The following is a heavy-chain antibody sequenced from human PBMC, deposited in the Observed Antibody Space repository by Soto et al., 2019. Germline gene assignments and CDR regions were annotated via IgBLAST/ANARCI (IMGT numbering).Heavy chain of an antibody. J-gene: IGHJ4*02. V-gene: IGHV3-30*18. D-gene: IGHD3-3*01. CDR3: AKVGHPATSLEYFDY. Sequence: GGSLRLSCAASGFTFSTYGMHWVRQAPGKGLEWVAVISNDGYNKYYADSVKGRFTISRDNPKKTIYLQMNSLTTEDTAVYYCAKVGHPATSLEYFDYWGQGTQVTVSS. CDR2: ISNDGYNK. CDR1: GFTFSTYG.